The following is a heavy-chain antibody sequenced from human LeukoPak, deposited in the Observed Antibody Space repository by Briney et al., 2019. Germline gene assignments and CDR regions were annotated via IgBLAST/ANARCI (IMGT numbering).Heavy chain of an antibody. CDR2: IYTSGST. CDR3: ARDNVAFLTRPFDY. Sequence: SGTLSLTCTVSGGSISSYYWSWIRQPAGKGLEWIGRIYTSGSTNYNPSLKSRVTMSVDTSKNQFSLKLSSVTAADTAVYYCARDNVAFLTRPFDYWGQGTLVTVSS. J-gene: IGHJ4*02. D-gene: IGHD2/OR15-2a*01. CDR1: GGSISSYY. V-gene: IGHV4-4*07.